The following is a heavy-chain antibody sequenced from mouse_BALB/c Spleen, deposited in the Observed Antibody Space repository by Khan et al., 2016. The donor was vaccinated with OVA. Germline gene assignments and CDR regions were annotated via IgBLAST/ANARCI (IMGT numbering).Heavy chain of an antibody. CDR2: ILPGSGNT. Sequence: QVQLKESGAELMKPGASVKISCKATGYTFSSYWIEWVKQRPGHGLEWIGEILPGSGNTNYNEKFRGKATFTANTSSNTVYMQLSSLTSEDSAVYYCAREGYYYDSPRNDYWGQGTTVTVSA. D-gene: IGHD1-1*01. V-gene: IGHV1-9*01. CDR1: GYTFSSYW. J-gene: IGHJ2*01. CDR3: AREGYYYDSPRNDY.